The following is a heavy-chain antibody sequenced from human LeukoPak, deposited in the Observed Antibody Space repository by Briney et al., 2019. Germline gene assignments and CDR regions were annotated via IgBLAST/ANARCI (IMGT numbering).Heavy chain of an antibody. CDR3: AREYCSSTSSFDYFDY. V-gene: IGHV1-2*04. J-gene: IGHJ4*02. Sequence: ASLKVSCKASGYTFTGYYMHWVRQAPGQGLEWIKKIHPNTVGTNYSQKFQGWVTMTRDTSISTAYMELSRLRSGDTAVYYCAREYCSSTSSFDYFDYWGQGTLVTVSS. CDR1: GYTFTGYY. CDR2: IHPNTVGT. D-gene: IGHD2-2*01.